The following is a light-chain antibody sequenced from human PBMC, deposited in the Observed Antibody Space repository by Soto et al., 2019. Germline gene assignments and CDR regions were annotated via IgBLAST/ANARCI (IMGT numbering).Light chain of an antibody. CDR1: QSVSSSY. CDR2: GAS. V-gene: IGKV3-20*01. J-gene: IGKJ4*01. CDR3: QQYNNWPLT. Sequence: EIVLTQSPGTLSLSPGERATLSCRASQSVSSSYLAWYQQKPGQAPRLLIYGASSRATGIPDRFSGSGSGTDFTLTISRLEPEDFVVYYCQQYNNWPLTFGGGTKVDIK.